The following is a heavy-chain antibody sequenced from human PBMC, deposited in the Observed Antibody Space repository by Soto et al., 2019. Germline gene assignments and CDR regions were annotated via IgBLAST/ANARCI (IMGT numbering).Heavy chain of an antibody. CDR3: ARDPVTAD. V-gene: IGHV3-7*03. CDR2: IKGDGSDT. Sequence: GGSLRLSCAASGFTLSSYYMSWVRQAPGKGLEWVGNIKGDGSDTHYAASVKGRVTISRDYAENSIYLQINNLRAEDTAMYYCARDPVTADWGQGTLVTVSS. J-gene: IGHJ4*02. CDR1: GFTLSSYY.